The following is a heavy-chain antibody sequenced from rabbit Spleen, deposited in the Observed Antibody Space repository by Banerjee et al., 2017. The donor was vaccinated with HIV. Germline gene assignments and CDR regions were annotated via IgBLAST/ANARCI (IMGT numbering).Heavy chain of an antibody. CDR3: ARETSSGWGVVSYYFNL. CDR2: IDPIFGST. D-gene: IGHD4-1*01. Sequence: QLEESAGGLVQPGGSLKLSCKASGFTLSSYYMNWVRQAPGKGLEWIGYIDPIFGSTYYASWVNSRFSISRENTQNTVSLQMNSLTAADTATYFCARETSSGWGVVSYYFNLWGQGTLVTVS. V-gene: IGHV1S7*01. J-gene: IGHJ4*01. CDR1: GFTLSSYY.